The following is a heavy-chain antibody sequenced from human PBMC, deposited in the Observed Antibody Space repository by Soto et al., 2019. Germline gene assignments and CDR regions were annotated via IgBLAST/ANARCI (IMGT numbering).Heavy chain of an antibody. CDR2: IYYSGST. J-gene: IGHJ4*02. V-gene: IGHV4-59*08. D-gene: IGHD1-26*01. Sequence: QVQLQESGPGLVKPSETLSLTCTVSGGSLSSYYWSWIRQPPGKGLAWLGYIYYSGSTNYNPSLQRRVTISVDTAKNQFALKLSSVTAADTAVYYCARRRVGATTYCDYWGQGTLVTVSS. CDR3: ARRRVGATTYCDY. CDR1: GGSLSSYY.